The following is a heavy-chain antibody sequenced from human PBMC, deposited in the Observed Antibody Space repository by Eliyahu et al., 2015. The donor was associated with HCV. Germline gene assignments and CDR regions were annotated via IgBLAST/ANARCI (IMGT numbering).Heavy chain of an antibody. Sequence: QVQLQESGPGLVKPSETLSLTCTVSAGSISGYYWTWIRQPPGKGLEWIGNIHQSGTTNYNPSLKSRVTISIDTSKNQFSLILSSATAADTAMYFCARTDNSGTKRWFDPWGQGTLVIVSS. CDR1: AGSISGYY. J-gene: IGHJ5*02. V-gene: IGHV4-59*01. CDR3: ARTDNSGTKRWFDP. CDR2: IHQSGTT. D-gene: IGHD2-2*01.